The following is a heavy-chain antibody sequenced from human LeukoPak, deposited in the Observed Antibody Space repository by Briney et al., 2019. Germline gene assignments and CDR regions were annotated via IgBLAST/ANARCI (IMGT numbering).Heavy chain of an antibody. J-gene: IGHJ4*02. V-gene: IGHV3-21*01. Sequence: SGRSLRLSCAASEFTFSSYSMNWVRQAPGKGLEWVSSISSSSYIYYADSVKGRFTISRDNAKNSPYLQMNSLRAEDTAVYYCAVGYYYDSSGYFDYWGQGTLVTVSS. D-gene: IGHD3-22*01. CDR3: AVGYYYDSSGYFDY. CDR1: EFTFSSYS. CDR2: ISSSSYI.